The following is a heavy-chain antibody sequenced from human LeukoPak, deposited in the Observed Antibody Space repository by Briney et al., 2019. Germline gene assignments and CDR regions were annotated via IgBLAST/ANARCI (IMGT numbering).Heavy chain of an antibody. CDR1: GGSISSYY. CDR3: ARGYDFWSGYFEYYFDY. V-gene: IGHV4-59*01. Sequence: SETLSLTCTVSGGSISSYYWSWIRQPPGKGLEWIGYIYYSGSTNYNPSLKSRVTISVDTSKNQFSLKLSSVTAADTAVYYCARGYDFWSGYFEYYFDYWGQGTLVTVSS. J-gene: IGHJ4*02. D-gene: IGHD3-3*01. CDR2: IYYSGST.